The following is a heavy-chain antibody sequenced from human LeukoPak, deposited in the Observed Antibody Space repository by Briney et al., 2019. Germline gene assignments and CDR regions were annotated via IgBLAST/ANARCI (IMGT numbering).Heavy chain of an antibody. CDR2: IYHSGST. Sequence: SETLSLTCTVSGYSISSGYYWGWTRQPPGKGLEWIGSIYHSGSTYYNPSLKSRVTISVDTSKNQFSLKLSSVTAADTAVYYCARAWDSSAFDYWGQGTLVTVSS. J-gene: IGHJ4*02. CDR3: ARAWDSSAFDY. CDR1: GYSISSGYY. D-gene: IGHD1-26*01. V-gene: IGHV4-38-2*02.